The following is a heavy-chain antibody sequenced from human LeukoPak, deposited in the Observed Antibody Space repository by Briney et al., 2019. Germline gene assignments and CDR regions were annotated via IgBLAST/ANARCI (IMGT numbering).Heavy chain of an antibody. CDR1: GGTFSSYA. J-gene: IGHJ4*02. CDR3: AREQLARPRSFDY. D-gene: IGHD6-6*01. CDR2: IIPILGIA. V-gene: IGHV1-69*04. Sequence: ASVKVSCKASGGTFSSYAISRVRQAPGQGLEWIGRIIPILGIANYAQKFQGRVTITADKSTSTAYMELSSLRSEDTAVYYCAREQLARPRSFDYWGQGTLVTVSS.